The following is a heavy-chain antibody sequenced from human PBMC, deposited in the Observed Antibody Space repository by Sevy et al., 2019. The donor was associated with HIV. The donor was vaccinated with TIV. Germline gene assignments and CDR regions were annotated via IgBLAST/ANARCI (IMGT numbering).Heavy chain of an antibody. D-gene: IGHD3-22*01. V-gene: IGHV3-33*01. J-gene: IGHJ4*02. CDR2: IWYDGSSK. Sequence: GGSLRLSCAASGFIFSNYGMHWVRQAPGKGLEWVALIWYDGSSKYYGDSVKGRFTISRDNSKNTMDLQMNSLRVEDTAGDDGAGGAKYYHSSGSQPNFDFWGQGTLVTVSS. CDR1: GFIFSNYG. CDR3: AGGAKYYHSSGSQPNFDF.